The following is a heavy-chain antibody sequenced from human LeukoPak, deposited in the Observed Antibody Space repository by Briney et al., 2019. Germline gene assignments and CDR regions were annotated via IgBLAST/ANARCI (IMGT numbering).Heavy chain of an antibody. CDR3: AKPPHYYDSSGYYGPFDY. Sequence: PGGSLRLSCAASGFTVSSNYMSWVRQAPGKGLEWVSVIYSGGSTYYADSAKGRFTISRDNSKNTLYLQMNSLRAEDTAVYYCAKPPHYYDSSGYYGPFDYWGQGTLVTVSS. CDR2: IYSGGST. J-gene: IGHJ4*02. CDR1: GFTVSSNY. V-gene: IGHV3-53*01. D-gene: IGHD3-22*01.